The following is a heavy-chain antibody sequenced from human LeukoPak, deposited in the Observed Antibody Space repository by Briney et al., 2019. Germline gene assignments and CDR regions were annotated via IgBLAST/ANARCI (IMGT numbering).Heavy chain of an antibody. CDR1: GASINSGSYY. Sequence: PSETLSLTCSVSGASINSGSYYWYWIRQPAGKGLEWIGRIFTSGDTNYNPSLKSRVTISTHRPKNQFSLKLSSVTAADTAVYYCARVIRTSWYRQDYYYYMDVWGKGTTVTISS. D-gene: IGHD6-13*01. J-gene: IGHJ6*03. CDR2: IFTSGDT. CDR3: ARVIRTSWYRQDYYYYMDV. V-gene: IGHV4-61*02.